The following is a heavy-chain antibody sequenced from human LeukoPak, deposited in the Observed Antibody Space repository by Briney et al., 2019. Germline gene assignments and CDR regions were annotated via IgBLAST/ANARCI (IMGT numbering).Heavy chain of an antibody. V-gene: IGHV3-7*01. J-gene: IGHJ4*02. D-gene: IGHD6-13*01. CDR2: LKDDGSVK. CDR3: AREMPGGSSWFDY. Sequence: PGGSLRLSCAASGFTFSSYSMNWVRQAPGKGLEWVANLKDDGSVKYYVDSVKGRFTISRDNTKNLLYLQMNSLGADDTALYYCAREMPGGSSWFDYWGQGTLVTVSS. CDR1: GFTFSSYS.